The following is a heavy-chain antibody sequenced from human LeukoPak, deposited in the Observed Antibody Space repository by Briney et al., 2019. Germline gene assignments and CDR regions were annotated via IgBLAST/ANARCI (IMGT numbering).Heavy chain of an antibody. J-gene: IGHJ5*02. CDR1: GFTFSSYV. CDR2: IWFDGSNY. Sequence: GRSLRLSCVASGFTFSSYVMHWVRQAPGKGLEWVAVIWFDGSNYYYADSVKGRFTISRDSSKNTLYLQMNSLRAEDTAVYYCAKANVVAAMADWFDPWGQGTLVTVSS. V-gene: IGHV3-33*06. D-gene: IGHD2-15*01. CDR3: AKANVVAAMADWFDP.